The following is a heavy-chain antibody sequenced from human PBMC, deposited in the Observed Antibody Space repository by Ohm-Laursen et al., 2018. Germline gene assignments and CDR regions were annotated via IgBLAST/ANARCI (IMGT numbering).Heavy chain of an antibody. V-gene: IGHV4-34*01. CDR3: ARVASVAGSFDY. D-gene: IGHD6-19*01. J-gene: IGHJ4*02. CDR1: GGSFSGYY. CDR2: INHSGST. Sequence: GTLSLTCAVYGGSFSGYYWSWIRQPPGKGLEWIGEINHSGSTNYNPSLKSRFTISVDTSKNQFSLKLSSVTAADTAVYYCARVASVAGSFDYWGQGTLVTVSS.